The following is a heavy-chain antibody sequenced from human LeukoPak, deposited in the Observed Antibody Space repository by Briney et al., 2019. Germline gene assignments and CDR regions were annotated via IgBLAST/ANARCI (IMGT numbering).Heavy chain of an antibody. CDR1: GFTFSSQA. CDR3: AKYCPKVEPPDYMDV. Sequence: GGSLRLSCAASGFTFSSQAMSWVRQAPGKGLECVSGISGTGGRTYYADSVKGRFTISRDNSKNTLYLQMNSLRVEDTAVYYCAKYCPKVEPPDYMDVWGKGTTVTVS. V-gene: IGHV3-23*01. J-gene: IGHJ6*03. D-gene: IGHD1-26*01. CDR2: ISGTGGRT.